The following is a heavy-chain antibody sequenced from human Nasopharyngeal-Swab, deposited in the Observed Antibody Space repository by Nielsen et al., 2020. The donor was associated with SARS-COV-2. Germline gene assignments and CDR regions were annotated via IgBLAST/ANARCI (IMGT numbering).Heavy chain of an antibody. CDR3: ATIYAIVGASRSFDY. V-gene: IGHV1-24*01. Sequence: ASVKVSCKVSGYTLTELSMHWVRQAPGKGLEWMGGFDPVDGETIYAQKFQGRVTMTEDTSTDTAYMELSSLRSEDTAVYYCATIYAIVGASRSFDYWGQGTLVTVSS. D-gene: IGHD1-26*01. CDR2: FDPVDGET. CDR1: GYTLTELS. J-gene: IGHJ4*02.